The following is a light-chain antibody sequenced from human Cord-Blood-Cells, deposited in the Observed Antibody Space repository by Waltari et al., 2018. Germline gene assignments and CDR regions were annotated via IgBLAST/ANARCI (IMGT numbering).Light chain of an antibody. J-gene: IGLJ2*01. CDR2: QDS. V-gene: IGLV3-1*01. CDR3: QACDSSVV. Sequence: SYELTQPPSVSVSPGQTASITCSGAKLGDKYACWYQQKPAQSPVLVIYQDSKRPSGIPERFPGSNAGNTATLTISGTQAIDEADYYCQACDSSVVFGGGTKLTVL. CDR1: KLGDKY.